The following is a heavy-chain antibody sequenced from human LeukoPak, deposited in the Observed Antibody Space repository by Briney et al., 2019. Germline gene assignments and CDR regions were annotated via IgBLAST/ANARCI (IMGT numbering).Heavy chain of an antibody. V-gene: IGHV4-34*01. J-gene: IGHJ4*02. CDR2: INHFGST. CDR1: GGSFSGYY. Sequence: SQTLSLTCAVYGGSFSGYYWNWIRQPPGKGLEWIGEINHFGSTNYNPSLKSRVTISGDTSKKQFSLKVNSVTAADTAMYYCARGYRAHQTFYSYRYFDYWAQGTLVTVSS. D-gene: IGHD2-15*01. CDR3: ARGYRAHQTFYSYRYFDY.